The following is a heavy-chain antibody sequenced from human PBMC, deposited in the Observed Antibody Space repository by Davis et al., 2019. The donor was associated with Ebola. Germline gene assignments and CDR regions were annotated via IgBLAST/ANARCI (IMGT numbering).Heavy chain of an antibody. CDR3: ADFDY. Sequence: GESLKISCAVSGFTFSNYWMSWVRQAPGKGPEWVANINEDGSEKYYVDSVKGRFIISRDNAKNLLYLQMNSLRAEDTAVYYCADFDYWGQGTQVTVSS. CDR2: INEDGSEK. J-gene: IGHJ4*02. CDR1: GFTFSNYW. V-gene: IGHV3-7*03.